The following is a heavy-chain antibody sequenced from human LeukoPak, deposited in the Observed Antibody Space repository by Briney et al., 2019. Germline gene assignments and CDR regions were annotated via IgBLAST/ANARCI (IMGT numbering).Heavy chain of an antibody. CDR1: GGSFSSGSYH. Sequence: PSKTLSLTCTVSGGSFSSGSYHWSWIRQPPGKGLEWIGSIYYSGSTNYAPILNRRTTITVATSKNHFSLKLSSVTAADTPVYYCARMYYYGSGSYWYYFDYWGQGTLVTVSS. CDR3: ARMYYYGSGSYWYYFDY. CDR2: IYYSGST. D-gene: IGHD3-10*01. J-gene: IGHJ4*02. V-gene: IGHV4-61*03.